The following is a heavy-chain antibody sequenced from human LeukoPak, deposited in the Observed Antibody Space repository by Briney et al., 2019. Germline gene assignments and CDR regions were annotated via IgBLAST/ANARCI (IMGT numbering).Heavy chain of an antibody. V-gene: IGHV3-30-3*01. J-gene: IGHJ4*02. CDR2: ISYDGSNK. CDR3: ARGVDIVATSHYFDY. CDR1: GFTFSSYA. Sequence: GGSLRLSCAASGFTFSSYAMSWVRQAPGKGLEWVAVISYDGSNKYYADSVKGRFTISRDNSKNTLYLQMNSLRAEDTAVYYCARGVDIVATSHYFDYWGQGTLVTVSS. D-gene: IGHD5-12*01.